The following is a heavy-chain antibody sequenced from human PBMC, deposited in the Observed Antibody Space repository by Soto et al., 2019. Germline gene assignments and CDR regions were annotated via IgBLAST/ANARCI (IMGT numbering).Heavy chain of an antibody. CDR2: VSNDGSNT. Sequence: QVHLEESGGGVVQPGRSLRLSCVGSGFTLSRFVLHWVRQAPGKGLEWVAVVSNDGSNTYYADSVKGRFTISRDNFMSTLYLQVNSLRREDTALYYCTRGNMDVWGRRTTVIVSS. D-gene: IGHD1-1*01. J-gene: IGHJ6*02. CDR1: GFTLSRFV. CDR3: TRGNMDV. V-gene: IGHV3-30*04.